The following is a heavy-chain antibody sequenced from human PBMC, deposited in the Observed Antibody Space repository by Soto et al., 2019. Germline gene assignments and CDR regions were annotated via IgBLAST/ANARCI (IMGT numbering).Heavy chain of an antibody. V-gene: IGHV3-23*01. CDR2: ISGSGGST. D-gene: IGHD2-2*02. Sequence: GGSLRLSCAASGFTFSSYAMSWVRQAPGKGLEWVSAISGSGGSTYYADSVKGRFTISRDNSKNTLYLQMNSLRAEDTAVYYCAKGDSGGWGDIVVVPAAIGVYYFDYWGQGTLVTVSS. CDR3: AKGDSGGWGDIVVVPAAIGVYYFDY. J-gene: IGHJ4*02. CDR1: GFTFSSYA.